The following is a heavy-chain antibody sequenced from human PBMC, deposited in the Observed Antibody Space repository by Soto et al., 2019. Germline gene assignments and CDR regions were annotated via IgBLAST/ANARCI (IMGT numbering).Heavy chain of an antibody. CDR1: GGTFSSYA. D-gene: IGHD3-9*01. CDR3: SRYFDWLFEDPYGMDV. Sequence: ASVKVSCKASGGTFSSYAISWVLQAPGQGLEWMGGIIPIFGTANYAQKFQGRVTITADESTSTAYMELSSLRSEDTAVYYCSRYFDWLFEDPYGMDVWGQGTTVTVSS. V-gene: IGHV1-69*13. J-gene: IGHJ6*02. CDR2: IIPIFGTA.